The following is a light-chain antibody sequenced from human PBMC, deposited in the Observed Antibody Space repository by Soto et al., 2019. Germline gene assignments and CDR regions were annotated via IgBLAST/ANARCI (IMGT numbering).Light chain of an antibody. CDR3: QLHTTYPRP. V-gene: IGKV1-17*03. CDR2: SAS. J-gene: IGKJ1*01. CDR1: QDIGYH. Sequence: DIPMTQSPSAMSAAVGDRVTITCRASQDIGYHLGWFQQKPGKAPKRLIYSASSLDSGVPSRFSATGSGTEFNFTISSLHPEDFATYYCQLHTTYPRPFGQGTKVEVK.